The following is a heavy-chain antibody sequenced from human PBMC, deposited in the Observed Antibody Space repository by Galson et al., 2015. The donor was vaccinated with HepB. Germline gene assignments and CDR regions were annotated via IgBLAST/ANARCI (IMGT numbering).Heavy chain of an antibody. CDR3: ARRGLLAAAGTWAVYYYGMDV. Sequence: SLRLSCAASGFTFSSYSMNWVRQAPGKGLEWVSYISSSSSTIYYADSVKGRFTISRDNAKNSLYLQMNSLRDGDTAVYYCARRGLLAAAGTWAVYYYGMDVWGQGTTVTVSS. CDR2: ISSSSSTI. CDR1: GFTFSSYS. D-gene: IGHD6-13*01. J-gene: IGHJ6*02. V-gene: IGHV3-48*02.